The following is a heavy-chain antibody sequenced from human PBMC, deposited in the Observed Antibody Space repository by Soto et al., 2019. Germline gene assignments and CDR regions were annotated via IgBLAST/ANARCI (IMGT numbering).Heavy chain of an antibody. Sequence: QVQLQESGPGLVKPSQTLSLTCTVSGGSISSGDYYWSWIRQPPGKGLEWIGYIYYSGSTYYNSSLKSRVTISVDTSKNQFSLKLSSVTAADTAVYYCARLTMVRGVMVLSYYYYGMDVWGQGTTVTVSS. CDR2: IYYSGST. V-gene: IGHV4-30-4*01. D-gene: IGHD3-10*01. CDR3: ARLTMVRGVMVLSYYYYGMDV. J-gene: IGHJ6*02. CDR1: GGSISSGDYY.